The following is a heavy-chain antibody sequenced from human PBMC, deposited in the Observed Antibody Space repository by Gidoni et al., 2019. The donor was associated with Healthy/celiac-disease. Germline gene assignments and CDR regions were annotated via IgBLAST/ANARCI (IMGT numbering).Heavy chain of an antibody. D-gene: IGHD2-21*02. CDR3: ARDIVVVTGSFDI. Sequence: EVQLVESGGGLVQPGGSLRLSCAASGFTFSSYWMSWVRQAPGKGLEWVANIKQDGSEKYYVDSVKGRFTISRDNAKNSLYLQMNSLRAEDTAVYYCARDIVVVTGSFDIWGQGTMVTVSS. V-gene: IGHV3-7*01. CDR1: GFTFSSYW. CDR2: IKQDGSEK. J-gene: IGHJ3*02.